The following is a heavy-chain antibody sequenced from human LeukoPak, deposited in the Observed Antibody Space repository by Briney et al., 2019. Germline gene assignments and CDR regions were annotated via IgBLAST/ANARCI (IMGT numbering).Heavy chain of an antibody. J-gene: IGHJ5*02. Sequence: KPSETLSLTCAVSGYYISSGYYWGWIRQPPGKGLEGIGRIYTSGSTNYNPSLKSRVTLSVDPSKNQFSVKQPSVTAADTAVYYCARGELGYCSSSSCNRLDPWGQGTLLTVSS. CDR1: GYYISSGYY. V-gene: IGHV4-38-2*01. CDR2: IYTSGST. CDR3: ARGELGYCSSSSCNRLDP. D-gene: IGHD2-2*02.